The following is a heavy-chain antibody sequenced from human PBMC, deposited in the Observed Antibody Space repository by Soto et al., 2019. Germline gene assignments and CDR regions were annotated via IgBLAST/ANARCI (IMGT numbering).Heavy chain of an antibody. V-gene: IGHV1-2*04. CDR1: GYTFSDYF. D-gene: IGHD2-2*02. CDR2: INPKTGAT. Sequence: ASVKVSCKASGYTFSDYFIQWGRQAPGQGLEWVGWINPKTGATNYAKRFQGWVSMTRDTSSSTAYVEVARLKSDDTAVYYCARGYRSGPADYRGQGTLGT. CDR3: ARGYRSGPADY. J-gene: IGHJ4*02.